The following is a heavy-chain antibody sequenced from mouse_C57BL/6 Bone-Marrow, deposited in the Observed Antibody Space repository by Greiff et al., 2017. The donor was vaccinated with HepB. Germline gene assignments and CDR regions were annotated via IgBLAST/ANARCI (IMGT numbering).Heavy chain of an antibody. CDR1: GYAFSSSW. CDR2: IYPGDGDT. D-gene: IGHD2-4*01. Sequence: QVQLQQSGPELVKPGASVKISCKASGYAFSSSWMNWVKQRPGKGLEWIGRIYPGDGDTNYNGKFKGKATLTADKSSSTAYMQLSSLTSEDSAVYFCARGDYVDYCGQGTTLPVSS. V-gene: IGHV1-82*01. J-gene: IGHJ2*01. CDR3: ARGDYVDY.